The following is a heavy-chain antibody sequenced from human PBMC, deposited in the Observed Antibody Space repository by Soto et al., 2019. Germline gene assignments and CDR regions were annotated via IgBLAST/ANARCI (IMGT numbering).Heavy chain of an antibody. Sequence: ASVKVSCKASGYTFTSYGISWVRQAPGQGLEWMGWISAYNGNTNYAQKLQGRVTMTTDTSTSTAYMGLRSLRSDDTAVYYCALPNTAYGDYRHWGQGTLVTVSS. CDR3: ALPNTAYGDYRH. CDR1: GYTFTSYG. J-gene: IGHJ4*02. CDR2: ISAYNGNT. D-gene: IGHD4-17*01. V-gene: IGHV1-18*01.